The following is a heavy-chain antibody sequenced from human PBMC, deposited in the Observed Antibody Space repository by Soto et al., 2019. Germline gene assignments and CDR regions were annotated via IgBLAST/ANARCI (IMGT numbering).Heavy chain of an antibody. Sequence: PSDTLSLTCTVTGGSISSYYWSWIRQSPGKGLEWIGYIYYSGSTNYNPSLKSRVTISVDTSKNQFSLKLSSVTAADAAVYYCARHGEHSSSWYFDYWGQGTLVTVS. J-gene: IGHJ4*02. CDR1: GGSISSYY. D-gene: IGHD6-13*01. CDR3: ARHGEHSSSWYFDY. V-gene: IGHV4-59*08. CDR2: IYYSGST.